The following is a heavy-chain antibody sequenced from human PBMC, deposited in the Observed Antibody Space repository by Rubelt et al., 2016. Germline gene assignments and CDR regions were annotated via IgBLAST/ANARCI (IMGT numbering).Heavy chain of an antibody. CDR1: GGSFSGYY. J-gene: IGHJ4*02. CDR3: ARVPSTRMAARRGKSFYFDY. CDR2: INHSGST. V-gene: IGHV4-34*01. D-gene: IGHD6-6*01. Sequence: QVQLQQWGAGLLKPSETLSLTCAVYGGSFSGYYWSWIRQPPGKGLEWIGEINHSGSTNYNPSLKGRVTLSLDTSQNQFSLKMSSWTAADTAVYDCARVPSTRMAARRGKSFYFDYWGQGTLVTVSS.